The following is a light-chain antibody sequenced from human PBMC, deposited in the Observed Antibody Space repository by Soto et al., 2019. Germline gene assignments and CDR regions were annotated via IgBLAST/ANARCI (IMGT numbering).Light chain of an antibody. V-gene: IGLV1-44*01. J-gene: IGLJ2*01. CDR3: AAWDDTLNGPV. Sequence: QTVVTQPPSASGSPGHRVSISCSGSNSNIGNNTVSWYRHLPGSAPRLLIYTTNQRASGVTDRFSGSRSATSASLAISGLQSEDEADYYCAAWDDTLNGPVFGGGTKLTVL. CDR2: TTN. CDR1: NSNIGNNT.